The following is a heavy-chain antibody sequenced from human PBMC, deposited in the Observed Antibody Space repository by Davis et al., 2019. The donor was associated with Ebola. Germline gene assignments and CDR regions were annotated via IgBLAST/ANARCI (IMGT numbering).Heavy chain of an antibody. CDR1: GGSFSGYY. D-gene: IGHD3-3*01. V-gene: IGHV4-59*08. CDR2: IYYSGST. Sequence: MPSETLSLTCAVYGGSFSGYYWSWIRQPPGKGLEWIGYIYYSGSTYYNPSLKSRVTISVDTSKNQFSLKLSSVTAADTAVYYCARHGGKYYDFWSGYIFDYWGQGTLVTVSS. CDR3: ARHGGKYYDFWSGYIFDY. J-gene: IGHJ4*02.